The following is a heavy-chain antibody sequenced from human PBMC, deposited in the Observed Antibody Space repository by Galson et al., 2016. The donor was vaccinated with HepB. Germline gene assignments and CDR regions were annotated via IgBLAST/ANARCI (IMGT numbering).Heavy chain of an antibody. D-gene: IGHD6-19*01. Sequence: PALVKPTQTLTLTCTFSGFSLSTSAVGVQWIRQPPGKALEWLALIYWDDDKEYSPPLRSRLTITKDTSKNQVVLIMTNMDPEDTGTYYCAHSSGWTIDFWGHGTLVTVTS. V-gene: IGHV2-5*02. CDR3: AHSSGWTIDF. CDR1: GFSLSTSAVG. CDR2: IYWDDDK. J-gene: IGHJ4*01.